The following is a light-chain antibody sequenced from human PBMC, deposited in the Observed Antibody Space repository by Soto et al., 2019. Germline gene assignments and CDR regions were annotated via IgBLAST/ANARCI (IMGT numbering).Light chain of an antibody. Sequence: QSVLTQPPSVSGAPGQRVTISCTGSSSNSGAGYDVHWYQQLPGTAPKLLIYGNSNRPSGVPDRFSGSKSGTSASLAITGLQAEDAADYYCQSYDSSLSGYVFGTGTKVTVL. CDR3: QSYDSSLSGYV. CDR2: GNS. V-gene: IGLV1-40*01. CDR1: SSNSGAGYD. J-gene: IGLJ1*01.